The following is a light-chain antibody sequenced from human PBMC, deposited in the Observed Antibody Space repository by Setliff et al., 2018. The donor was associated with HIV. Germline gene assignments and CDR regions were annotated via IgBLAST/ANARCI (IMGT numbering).Light chain of an antibody. CDR2: EVR. CDR1: SSDVGGYNY. CDR3: SSYAITNTLP. J-gene: IGLJ1*01. Sequence: QSALAQPASVSGSPGQSITISCTGTSSDVGGYNYVSWYQQHPGKAPKLIIYEVRNRRSGISNRFSGSKSGSTASLTISGLQAEDEGDYYCSSYAITNTLPFGTGTKGTVL. V-gene: IGLV2-14*01.